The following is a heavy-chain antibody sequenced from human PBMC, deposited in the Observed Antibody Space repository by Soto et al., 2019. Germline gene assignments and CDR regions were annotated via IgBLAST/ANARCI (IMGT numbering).Heavy chain of an antibody. Sequence: ASVKVSCKASGYTFTSYDINWVRQATGQGLEWMGWMNPNSGNTGYAQKFQGRVTMTRNTSISTAYMELSSLRSEDTAVYYCARAKSVVVAATFRRQATQGGMDVWGQGTRVTVSS. D-gene: IGHD2-15*01. V-gene: IGHV1-8*01. CDR3: ARAKSVVVAATFRRQATQGGMDV. J-gene: IGHJ6*02. CDR2: MNPNSGNT. CDR1: GYTFTSYD.